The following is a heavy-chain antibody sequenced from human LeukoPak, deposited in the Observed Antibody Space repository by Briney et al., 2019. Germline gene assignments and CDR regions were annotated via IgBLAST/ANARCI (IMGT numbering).Heavy chain of an antibody. CDR1: GGSFSGYY. CDR2: INHSGST. J-gene: IGHJ4*02. Sequence: PSETLSLTCAVYGGSFSGYYWSWIRQPPGKGLEWIGEINHSGSTNYNPSLKSRVTISVDTSKNQFSLKLSSVTAADTAVYYCARHPRGIFGVAKPFDYWGQGTLVTVSS. CDR3: ARHPRGIFGVAKPFDY. D-gene: IGHD3-3*01. V-gene: IGHV4-34*01.